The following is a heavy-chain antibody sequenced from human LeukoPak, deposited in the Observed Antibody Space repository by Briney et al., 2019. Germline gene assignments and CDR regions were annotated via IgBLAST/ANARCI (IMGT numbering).Heavy chain of an antibody. D-gene: IGHD3-10*01. CDR2: IWYDGSNK. Sequence: GRSLRLSCAASGFTFSSYGMHWVRQAPGKGLEWVAVIWYDGSNKYYADSVKGRFTISRSNSKNTLYLQMNSLRAEDTAVYYCARGYYGSGSAYFDYWGQGTLVTVSS. V-gene: IGHV3-33*01. CDR3: ARGYYGSGSAYFDY. CDR1: GFTFSSYG. J-gene: IGHJ4*02.